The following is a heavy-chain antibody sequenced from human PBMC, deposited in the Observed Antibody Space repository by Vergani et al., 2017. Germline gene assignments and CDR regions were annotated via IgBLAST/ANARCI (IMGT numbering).Heavy chain of an antibody. Sequence: QLQLQESGPGLVKPSETLSLTCTVSGVSIGSNSYYWGWIRQPPGKGLEWIGTIYYTGTTYYNEAHKSRLTISVDTSKNQFSLNLTSVTAADTAVYYCTGHWWSGWAGYFQRWRQGTLVAAPS. CDR3: TGHWWSGWAGYFQR. CDR2: IYYTGTT. V-gene: IGHV4-39*01. CDR1: GVSIGSNSYY. D-gene: IGHD6-19*01. J-gene: IGHJ1*01.